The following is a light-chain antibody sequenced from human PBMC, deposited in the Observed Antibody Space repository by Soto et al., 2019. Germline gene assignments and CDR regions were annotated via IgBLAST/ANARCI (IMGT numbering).Light chain of an antibody. Sequence: QSALTQPASVSGYPGQSITISCTGTSSDVGGYKYVSWYQQHPGKVPKLMIYEVSNRPSGVSNRFSGSKSGNTASLTISGLQAEDEADYYCYSYTSSRNWVFGGGTKLTVL. J-gene: IGLJ3*02. CDR1: SSDVGGYKY. CDR3: YSYTSSRNWV. CDR2: EVS. V-gene: IGLV2-14*01.